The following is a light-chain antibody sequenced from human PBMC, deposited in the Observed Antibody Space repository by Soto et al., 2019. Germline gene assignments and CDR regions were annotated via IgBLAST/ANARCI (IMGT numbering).Light chain of an antibody. CDR3: QQRARWPLT. CDR2: DVS. J-gene: IGKJ4*01. V-gene: IGKV3-11*01. Sequence: EIVLTQSPATLSLSPGERATLSCRASQRVSPDLAWYQQKPGQPPSLLIYDVSYRATGISDRFSGSGSGTDFTLTISSLEPEDFAIYYCQQRARWPLTFGGGTKVEIK. CDR1: QRVSPD.